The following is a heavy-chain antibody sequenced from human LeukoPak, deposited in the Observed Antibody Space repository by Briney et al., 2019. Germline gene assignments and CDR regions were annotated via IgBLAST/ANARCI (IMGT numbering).Heavy chain of an antibody. V-gene: IGHV3-74*01. CDR1: GFAYSGSS. CDR3: SRGHYGPDY. D-gene: IGHD3-16*01. Sequence: GGSLRLSCAASGFAYSGSSMHWVRQAPGKGLEWVSGIQRDGSSPTYADSVKGRFTISRDNAKGSVYLQVNILRAEDTAVYYCSRGHYGPDYWGQGTLVTVSS. CDR2: IQRDGSSP. J-gene: IGHJ4*02.